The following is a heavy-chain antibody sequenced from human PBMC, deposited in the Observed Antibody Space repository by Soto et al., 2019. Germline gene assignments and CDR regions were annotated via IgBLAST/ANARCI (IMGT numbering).Heavy chain of an antibody. CDR1: GGTFSSYA. CDR3: ARVRNYYDSSGYYYGWFDP. J-gene: IGHJ5*02. Sequence: QVQLVQSGAEVKKPGSSVKVSCKASGGTFSSYAISWVRQAPGQGLEWMGGIIPIFGTANYAQKFQGRVTITADESTSTAYMELSSLRYKDTAVYYCARVRNYYDSSGYYYGWFDPWGQGTLVTVSS. D-gene: IGHD3-22*01. V-gene: IGHV1-69*01. CDR2: IIPIFGTA.